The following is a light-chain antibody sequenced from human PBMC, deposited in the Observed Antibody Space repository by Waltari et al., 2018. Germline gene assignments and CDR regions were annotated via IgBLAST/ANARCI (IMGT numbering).Light chain of an antibody. Sequence: QSLLAQPPSVSAAPGQKVTISCPGSSSNIGNNYVSWYQQLPGTGPKLLIYDKDKRPAGVPDRFSGSKSGTSATLGITGLQTGDEADYYCATWGTGLEAGVFGGGTTLTVL. CDR3: ATWGTGLEAGV. J-gene: IGLJ2*01. CDR1: SSNIGNNY. V-gene: IGLV1-51*01. CDR2: DKD.